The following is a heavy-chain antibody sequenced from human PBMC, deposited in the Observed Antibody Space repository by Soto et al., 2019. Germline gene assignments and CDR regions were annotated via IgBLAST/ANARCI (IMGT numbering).Heavy chain of an antibody. V-gene: IGHV4-31*03. CDR3: ARTARATVTMGGYYYYDMDV. J-gene: IGHJ6*02. Sequence: QVQLQESGPGLVKPSQTLSLTSTVSGGSINSGGYYWTWIRQHPGKGLEWIGHIYQSGSAYYNPSLKSRVTTSVGTSKNQFSLKLTSVTAPDTAVYYCARTARATVTMGGYYYYDMDVWGQGTTVTVSS. CDR2: IYQSGSA. D-gene: IGHD4-17*01. CDR1: GGSINSGGYY.